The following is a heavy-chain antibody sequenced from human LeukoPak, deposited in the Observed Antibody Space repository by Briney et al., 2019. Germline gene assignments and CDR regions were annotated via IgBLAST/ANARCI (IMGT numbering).Heavy chain of an antibody. Sequence: GASVKVSCKASGYTFTSYDINWVRQATGQGLEWMGWMNPNSGNTGYAQKFQGRVTITRNTSISTAYMELSILRSEDTAVYYCARGGVYYDFWSGYHDAFDIWGQGTMVTVSS. V-gene: IGHV1-8*03. CDR3: ARGGVYYDFWSGYHDAFDI. CDR2: MNPNSGNT. D-gene: IGHD3-3*01. CDR1: GYTFTSYD. J-gene: IGHJ3*02.